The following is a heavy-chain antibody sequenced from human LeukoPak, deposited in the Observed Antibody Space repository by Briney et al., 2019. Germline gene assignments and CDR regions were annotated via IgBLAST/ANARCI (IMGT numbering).Heavy chain of an antibody. CDR2: INPSGGST. CDR3: ARGYCTNGVCYDLGDYGGNEYFDY. CDR1: GYTFTSYY. D-gene: IGHD2-8*01. V-gene: IGHV1-46*01. J-gene: IGHJ4*02. Sequence: GASVKVSCKASGYTFTSYYMHWVRQAPGQGLEWMGIINPSGGSTSYAQKFQGRVTMTRDMSTSTVYVELSSLRSEDTAGYYCARGYCTNGVCYDLGDYGGNEYFDYWGQGTLVTVSS.